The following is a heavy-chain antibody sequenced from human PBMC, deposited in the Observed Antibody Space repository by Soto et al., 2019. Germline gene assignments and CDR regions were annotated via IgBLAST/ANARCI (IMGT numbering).Heavy chain of an antibody. CDR3: ARDFYYYGSGTMGGYFDY. CDR1: GITVSSNY. D-gene: IGHD3-10*01. V-gene: IGHV3-66*01. J-gene: IGHJ4*02. Sequence: EVPLVESGGGLVQPGGSLRLSCAASGITVSSNYMSWVRQAPGKGLEWVSVIYSGGSTYYADSVKGRFTISRDNSTNTLYLQMTSLRAEDTAVYYCARDFYYYGSGTMGGYFDYWGQGTLVTVSS. CDR2: IYSGGST.